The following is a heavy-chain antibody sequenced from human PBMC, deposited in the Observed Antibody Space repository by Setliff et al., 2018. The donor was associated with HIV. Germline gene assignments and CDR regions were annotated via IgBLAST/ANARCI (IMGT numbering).Heavy chain of an antibody. CDR2: IYYSGST. CDR1: GGSISSYF. J-gene: IGHJ6*03. Sequence: SETLSLTCTVSGGSISSYFWSWIRQPPGKGLEWIGTIYYSGSTNYNPSLESRVTISVDTSKNKFSVTLRSVTTADTAVYYCARDRGRGSGSPTRKFYYYYMDVWGKGTTVTVSS. D-gene: IGHD3-10*01. CDR3: ARDRGRGSGSPTRKFYYYYMDV. V-gene: IGHV4-59*01.